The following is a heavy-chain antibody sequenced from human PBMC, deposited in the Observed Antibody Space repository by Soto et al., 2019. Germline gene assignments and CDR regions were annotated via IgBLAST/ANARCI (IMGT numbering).Heavy chain of an antibody. D-gene: IGHD5-12*01. J-gene: IGHJ6*02. Sequence: EVQLVESGGGLVQPGGSLRLSCAASGFTFSSYWMHWVRQAPGKGLLWVSRINSDGSSTNYADSVKGRFTISRDNAKNTVYLEMNSGRAAGTAVYYCASGVATGAAWDYYYGMDVWGQGTTGTVCS. CDR3: ASGVATGAAWDYYYGMDV. CDR1: GFTFSSYW. CDR2: INSDGSST. V-gene: IGHV3-74*01.